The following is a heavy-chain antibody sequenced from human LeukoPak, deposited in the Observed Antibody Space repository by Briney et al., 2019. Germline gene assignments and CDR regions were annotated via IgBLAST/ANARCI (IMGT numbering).Heavy chain of an antibody. D-gene: IGHD3-10*01. CDR1: GYTFTIYG. J-gene: IGHJ4*02. CDR2: INPYNGNT. Sequence: GASVKVSCKASGYTFTIYGISWVRQAPGQGLEWMGWINPYNGNTNYAQMLQGRVTMTTDTSTSTAYVEVRSLRSDGAAVYYCARGYYGSGSYLRREFDYWGQGTLVTVSS. CDR3: ARGYYGSGSYLRREFDY. V-gene: IGHV1-18*01.